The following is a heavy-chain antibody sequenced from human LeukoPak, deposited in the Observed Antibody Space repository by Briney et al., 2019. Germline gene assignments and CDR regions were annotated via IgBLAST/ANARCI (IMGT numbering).Heavy chain of an antibody. CDR3: ARFWSSGMDV. CDR1: GFTFSSYA. Sequence: GRSLRLSCAASGFTFSSYAMHWVRQAPGKGLEWVAVISYDGSNKYYADSVKGRFTTSRDNSKNTLYLQMNSLRAEDTAVYYCARFWSSGMDVWGQGTTVTVSS. D-gene: IGHD3-3*01. V-gene: IGHV3-30-3*01. J-gene: IGHJ6*02. CDR2: ISYDGSNK.